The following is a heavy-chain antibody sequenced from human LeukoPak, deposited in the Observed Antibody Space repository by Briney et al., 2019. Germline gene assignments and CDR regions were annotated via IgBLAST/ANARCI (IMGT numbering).Heavy chain of an antibody. J-gene: IGHJ4*02. CDR3: AKHYSGAYSPFDY. Sequence: SETLSLTCTVSGGSISSYYWSWIRQPPGKGLEWIGYIYTSGTTKYSPSLRSRVTISGDTSKNQFSLRLSSVTAADTALYYCAKHYSGAYSPFDYWGQGTLVAVSS. CDR2: IYTSGTT. D-gene: IGHD1-26*01. V-gene: IGHV4-59*08. CDR1: GGSISSYY.